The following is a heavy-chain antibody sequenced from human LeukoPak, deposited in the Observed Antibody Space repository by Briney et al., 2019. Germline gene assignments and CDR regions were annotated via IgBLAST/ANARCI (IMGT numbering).Heavy chain of an antibody. CDR1: GFTFSSYE. CDR2: ISSSGSTI. V-gene: IGHV3-48*03. Sequence: PGGSLRLSCAASGFTFSSYEMNWVRQAPGKGLEWVSYISSSGSTIYYADSVKGRFTLSRDNAKNSLYLQMNSLRAEDTAVYYCASGPQAYCGGDCTFDYWGQGTLVTVSS. CDR3: ASGPQAYCGGDCTFDY. J-gene: IGHJ4*02. D-gene: IGHD2-21*02.